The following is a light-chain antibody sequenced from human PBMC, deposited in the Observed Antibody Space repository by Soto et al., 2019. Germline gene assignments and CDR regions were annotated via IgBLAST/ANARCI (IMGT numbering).Light chain of an antibody. CDR3: QQFYKWPLS. CDR2: DAS. J-gene: IGKJ4*01. V-gene: IGKV3D-15*01. CDR1: QYISTN. Sequence: EIVMTQSPATLSLSPGERATLSCGASQYISTNLAWYQQKPGQAPRLLIYDASSRPTGIPGRFSGGGSGTEFTLTISSLQSEDSAVYYCQQFYKWPLSFGGGTKVEIK.